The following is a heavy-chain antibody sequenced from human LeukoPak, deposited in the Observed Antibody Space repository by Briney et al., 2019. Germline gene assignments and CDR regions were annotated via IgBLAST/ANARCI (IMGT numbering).Heavy chain of an antibody. D-gene: IGHD1-26*01. Sequence: GGSLRLSCAASGFTFTDYWMTWVRQVPGKGLEWVANIHRAGTESYYVDSVKGRFAISRDNAKNSLYLQLSSLRVDDTAVYYCARVGTWELQRVFEYWGQGTLVTVSS. CDR3: ARVGTWELQRVFEY. J-gene: IGHJ4*02. V-gene: IGHV3-7*01. CDR1: GFTFTDYW. CDR2: IHRAGTES.